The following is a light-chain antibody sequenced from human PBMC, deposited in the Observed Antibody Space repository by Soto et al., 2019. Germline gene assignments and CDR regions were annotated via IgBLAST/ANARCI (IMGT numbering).Light chain of an antibody. CDR2: KAS. CDR3: QQYSTYPIT. V-gene: IGKV1-5*03. CDR1: QSVTTW. Sequence: DIQMTQSPSTLSASVGDRVTITCRASQSVTTWLARYQQKPGKAPKLLIYKASNLESGLPSRFTGSGSGTEFTLTISSLQSDDFATYYCQQYSTYPITFGQGTRLEI. J-gene: IGKJ5*01.